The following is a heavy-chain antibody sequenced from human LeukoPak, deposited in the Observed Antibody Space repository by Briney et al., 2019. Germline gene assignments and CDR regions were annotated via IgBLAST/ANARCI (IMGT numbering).Heavy chain of an antibody. CDR3: AKDLWAIVAPLFDY. V-gene: IGHV3-23*01. CDR2: ISGSGGST. J-gene: IGHJ4*02. Sequence: QAGGSLRLSCAASGFTFSSYAMHWVRQAPGKGLEWVSAISGSGGSTYYADSVKGRFTISRDNSKNTLYLQMNSLRAEDTAVYYCAKDLWAIVAPLFDYWGQGTLVTVSS. D-gene: IGHD3-22*01. CDR1: GFTFSSYA.